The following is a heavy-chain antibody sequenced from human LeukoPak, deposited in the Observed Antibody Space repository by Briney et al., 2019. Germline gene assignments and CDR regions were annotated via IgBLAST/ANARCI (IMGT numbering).Heavy chain of an antibody. CDR3: ARSQGGYLYWYFDL. J-gene: IGHJ2*01. CDR2: IYYTGDA. D-gene: IGHD3-22*01. V-gene: IGHV4-39*07. Sequence: PSETLSLTCSVSGGSIDSTSYFWGWVRQPPGKGLEWIGSIYYTGDAYYNPSLKSRVTISIDTSKNQFSLKLSSVTAADTAVYYCARSQGGYLYWYFDLWGRGTLVTVSS. CDR1: GGSIDSTSYF.